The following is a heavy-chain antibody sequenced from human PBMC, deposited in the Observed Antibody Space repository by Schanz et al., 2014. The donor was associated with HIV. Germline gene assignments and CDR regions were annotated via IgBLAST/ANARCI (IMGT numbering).Heavy chain of an antibody. D-gene: IGHD6-13*01. Sequence: QVQLVQSGAEVKKPGSSVKVSCKASGGTFSSYVISWVRQAPGQGLEWMGGIIPIFGRAYYAQKFQGRATITADESTSTAYMELSSLRSEDTAVYYCARDSPVAAGTLDYWGQGTLVTVSS. J-gene: IGHJ4*02. CDR3: ARDSPVAAGTLDY. CDR2: IIPIFGRA. V-gene: IGHV1-69*01. CDR1: GGTFSSYV.